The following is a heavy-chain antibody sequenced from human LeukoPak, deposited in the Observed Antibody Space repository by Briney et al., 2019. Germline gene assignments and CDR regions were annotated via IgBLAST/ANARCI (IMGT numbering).Heavy chain of an antibody. CDR3: VRDSYGSGTYYYYGMDV. V-gene: IGHV4-30-2*01. CDR1: GDSISSGAYY. D-gene: IGHD3-10*01. J-gene: IGHJ6*02. CDR2: FYGSGSA. Sequence: SQTLSLTCTVSGDSISSGAYYWSWIRQPPGKGLEWIGYFYGSGSASYNPSLKSRVTISVDRSNNRFSLKMSSVTAADTAVYYCVRDSYGSGTYYYYGMDVWGQGTTVTVSS.